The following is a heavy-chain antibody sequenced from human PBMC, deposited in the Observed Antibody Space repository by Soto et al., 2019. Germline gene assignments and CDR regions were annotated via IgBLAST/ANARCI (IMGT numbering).Heavy chain of an antibody. Sequence: QVQLVQSGAEVKKPGASVKVSCKTSGYTLTTYGISWVRQAPGQGLEWMGWISPYNGNTKYAQKVQGRVTMTSDTATSIVYMEMRSLRSDDTAVYYCARMEYYYDSCFDQWGQGTLVTVSS. CDR2: ISPYNGNT. V-gene: IGHV1-18*01. CDR1: GYTLTTYG. CDR3: ARMEYYYDSCFDQ. D-gene: IGHD3-22*01. J-gene: IGHJ4*02.